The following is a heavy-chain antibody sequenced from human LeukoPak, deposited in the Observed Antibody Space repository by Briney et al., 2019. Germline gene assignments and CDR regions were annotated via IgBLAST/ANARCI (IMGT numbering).Heavy chain of an antibody. CDR2: IYYSGST. CDR1: GGSISSSSYY. D-gene: IGHD3-22*01. V-gene: IGHV4-39*07. Sequence: SETLSLTCTVSGGSISSSSYYWGWIRQPPGKGLEWIESIYYSGSTYYNPSLKSRVTISVDTSKNQFSLKLSSVTAADTAVYYCARVDSSGCHSDYWGQGTLVTVSS. J-gene: IGHJ4*02. CDR3: ARVDSSGCHSDY.